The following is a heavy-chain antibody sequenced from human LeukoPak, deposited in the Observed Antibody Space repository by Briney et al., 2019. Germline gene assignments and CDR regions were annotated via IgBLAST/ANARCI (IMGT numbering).Heavy chain of an antibody. J-gene: IGHJ4*02. CDR1: GYTFTSYG. CDR2: ISAYNGNT. V-gene: IGHV1-18*01. CDR3: ARTAPYGGIAAAGPFDY. D-gene: IGHD6-13*01. Sequence: ASVKVSCKASGYTFTSYGISWVRQAPGQGLEWMGWISAYNGNTNYAQKLQGRVTMTTDTSTSTAYMELRSLRSDDTAVYYCARTAPYGGIAAAGPFDYWGQGTLVTVSS.